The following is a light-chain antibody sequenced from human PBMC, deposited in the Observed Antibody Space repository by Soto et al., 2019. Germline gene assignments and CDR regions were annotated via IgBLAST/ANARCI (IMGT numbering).Light chain of an antibody. CDR3: QQAASFPIT. CDR2: TAS. J-gene: IGKJ5*01. CDR1: QGVSTW. Sequence: DIQMTQSPSSVSASVGDRVTITCRASQGVSTWLAWYQQKPGKAPNLLIYTASSLQSGVPSRFSGSGSGTDFTLTINGLQPADFATYYCQQAASFPITFGQGTRLEIK. V-gene: IGKV1-12*01.